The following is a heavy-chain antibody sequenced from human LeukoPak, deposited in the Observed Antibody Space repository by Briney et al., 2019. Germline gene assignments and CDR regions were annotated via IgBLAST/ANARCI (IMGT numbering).Heavy chain of an antibody. CDR2: ISAYNGNT. J-gene: IGHJ4*02. CDR3: AREQRNYYDSTGYMY. Sequence: ASVKVSCKASGYTFTSYGISWVRQAPGQGLEWMGWISAYNGNTNYAQKLQGRVTMTTDTSTSTAYMELRSLRSDDTAVYYCAREQRNYYDSTGYMYWGQGTLVTVSS. V-gene: IGHV1-18*01. CDR1: GYTFTSYG. D-gene: IGHD3-22*01.